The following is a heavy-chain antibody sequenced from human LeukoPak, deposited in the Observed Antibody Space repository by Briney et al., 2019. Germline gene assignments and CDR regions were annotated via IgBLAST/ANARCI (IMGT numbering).Heavy chain of an antibody. D-gene: IGHD2-15*01. CDR3: ARAARRCSGGSCYFP. CDR2: INSDGSST. J-gene: IGHJ5*02. Sequence: PGGSLRLSCAASGFTLSSYWMHWVRQAPGKGLVWVSRINSDGSSTSYADSVKGRFTISRDNAKNTLYLQMNSLRAEDTAVYYCARAARRCSGGSCYFPWGQGTLVTVSS. CDR1: GFTLSSYW. V-gene: IGHV3-74*01.